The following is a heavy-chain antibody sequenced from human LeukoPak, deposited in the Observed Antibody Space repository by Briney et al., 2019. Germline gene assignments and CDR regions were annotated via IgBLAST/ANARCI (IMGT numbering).Heavy chain of an antibody. CDR1: AFTFSGYS. Sequence: PGGSLRLSCAASAFTFSGYSMNWVRQAQGKGLEWVSYISSSSNKIYYADSVKGRFITSRDNAKNSLYLQMNSLRDEDTAVYYCARSDLRFLELLDYWGQGTLVTVSS. CDR3: ARSDLRFLELLDY. V-gene: IGHV3-48*02. J-gene: IGHJ4*02. CDR2: ISSSSNKI. D-gene: IGHD3-3*01.